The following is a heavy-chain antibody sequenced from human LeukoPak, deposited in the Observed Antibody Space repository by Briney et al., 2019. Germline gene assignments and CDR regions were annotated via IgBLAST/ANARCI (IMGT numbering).Heavy chain of an antibody. CDR3: ARDIAQLWLDY. J-gene: IGHJ4*02. Sequence: ASVKVSCKASGYTFTSYYMHWMRQAPGQGLEWMGIINPSGGSTSYAQKFQGRVTMTRDTSTSTVYMELSSLRSEDTAVYYCARDIAQLWLDYWGQGTLVTVSS. CDR1: GYTFTSYY. CDR2: INPSGGST. V-gene: IGHV1-46*01. D-gene: IGHD5-18*01.